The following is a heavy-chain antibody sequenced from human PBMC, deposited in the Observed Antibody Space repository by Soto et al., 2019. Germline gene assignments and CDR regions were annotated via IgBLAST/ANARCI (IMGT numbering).Heavy chain of an antibody. J-gene: IGHJ6*02. CDR2: INPNSGGT. V-gene: IGHV1-2*04. D-gene: IGHD3-3*01. CDR3: ARATAYYDFWSGYYTSRPTNYGMDV. Sequence: ASVKVSCKASGYTFTGYYMHWVRQAPGQGLGWMGWINPNSGGTNYAQKFQGWVTMTRDTSISTAYMELSRLRSDDTAVYYCARATAYYDFWSGYYTSRPTNYGMDVWGQGTTVTSP. CDR1: GYTFTGYY.